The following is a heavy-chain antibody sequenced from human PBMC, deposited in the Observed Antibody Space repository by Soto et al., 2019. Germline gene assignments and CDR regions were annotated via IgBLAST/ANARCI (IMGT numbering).Heavy chain of an antibody. CDR2: SYYSGTT. V-gene: IGHV4-39*01. CDR3: TRRYNWNDNYFDT. Sequence: SETLSLTCTVSGASISVHSYYWTWIRQPPGKGLEWIGSSYYSGTTYFNPSLKSRATISVDTSKNQFSLRLTSVTAADTAIYYCTRRYNWNDNYFDTWGPGALVTVSS. CDR1: GASISVHSYY. J-gene: IGHJ5*02. D-gene: IGHD1-20*01.